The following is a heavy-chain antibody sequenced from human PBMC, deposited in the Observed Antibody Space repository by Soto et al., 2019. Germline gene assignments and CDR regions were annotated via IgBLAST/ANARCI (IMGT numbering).Heavy chain of an antibody. J-gene: IGHJ4*02. Sequence: SVKVSCKASGGTFSSYAISWVRQAPGQGLEWMGGIIPIFGTANYAQKFQGRVTITADESTSTAYMELSSLRSEDTAVYYCAREVYCSSTSCSTIYYFDYWGQGTLVTVSS. D-gene: IGHD2-2*02. CDR3: AREVYCSSTSCSTIYYFDY. CDR2: IIPIFGTA. CDR1: GGTFSSYA. V-gene: IGHV1-69*13.